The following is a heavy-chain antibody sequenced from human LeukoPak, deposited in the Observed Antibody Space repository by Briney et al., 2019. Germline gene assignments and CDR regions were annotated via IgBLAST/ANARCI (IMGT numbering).Heavy chain of an antibody. CDR3: ARDRLGAATGPDY. V-gene: IGHV1-46*01. D-gene: IGHD1-26*01. CDR2: INPSGGST. Sequence: ASVKVSCKASGGTFSSYAISWVRQAPGQGLEWMGIINPSGGSTSYAQKFQGRVTMTRGTSTSTVYMELSSLRSEDTAVYYCARDRLGAATGPDYWGQGTLVTVSS. CDR1: GGTFSSYA. J-gene: IGHJ4*02.